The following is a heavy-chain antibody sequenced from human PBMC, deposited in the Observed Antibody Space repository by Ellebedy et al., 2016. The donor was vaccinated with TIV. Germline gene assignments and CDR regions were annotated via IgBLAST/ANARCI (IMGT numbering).Heavy chain of an antibody. CDR2: MSGSSTTI. V-gene: IGHV3-48*02. Sequence: PGGSLRLSCAASGFTFSTYGMNWVRQAPGKGLEWLSYMSGSSTTIWYADSVKGRFTVSRDNAQNSLYLQMNSLRDEDTAVYYCARDGGQLAPWASDYWGQGTLVTVSS. CDR3: ARDGGQLAPWASDY. CDR1: GFTFSTYG. D-gene: IGHD6-6*01. J-gene: IGHJ4*02.